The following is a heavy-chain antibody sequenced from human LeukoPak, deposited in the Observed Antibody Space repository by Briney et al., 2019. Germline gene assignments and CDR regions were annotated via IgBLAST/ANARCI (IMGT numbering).Heavy chain of an antibody. CDR1: GFTFSDYY. CDR3: AREISNGYFQH. Sequence: GGSLRLSCAASGFTFSDYYMSWIRQAPGKGLEWVSYISSSSSTIYYADSVKGRFTISRDNAKNSLYLQMNSLRAEDMAVYYCAREISNGYFQHWGQGTLVTVSS. D-gene: IGHD2/OR15-2a*01. J-gene: IGHJ1*01. CDR2: ISSSSSTI. V-gene: IGHV3-11*04.